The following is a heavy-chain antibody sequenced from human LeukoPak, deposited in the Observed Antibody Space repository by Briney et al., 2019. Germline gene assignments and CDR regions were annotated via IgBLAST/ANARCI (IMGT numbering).Heavy chain of an antibody. CDR1: GYSISSGYY. J-gene: IGHJ6*02. CDR2: IYHSGST. D-gene: IGHD2-15*01. Sequence: SETLSLTCTVSGYSISSGYYWGWIRQPPGKGLEWIGSIYHSGSTYYNPSLKSRVTISVDTSKNQFSLKLSSVTAADTAVYYCARDGIYCSGGSCYPSYGMDVWGQGTTVTVSS. V-gene: IGHV4-38-2*02. CDR3: ARDGIYCSGGSCYPSYGMDV.